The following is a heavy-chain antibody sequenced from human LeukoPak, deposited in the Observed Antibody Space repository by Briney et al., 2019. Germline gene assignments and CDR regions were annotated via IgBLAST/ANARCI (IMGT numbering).Heavy chain of an antibody. Sequence: PGGSLRLSCAASGFTFSSYGMHWVRQAPGKGLEWVAVIWYDGSNKYYADSVKGRFTISRDNSKNTLYLQMNSLRAEDTAVYYCARAGVRGVIGNFDYWGQGTLVTVSS. V-gene: IGHV3-33*01. CDR1: GFTFSSYG. J-gene: IGHJ4*02. D-gene: IGHD3-10*01. CDR3: ARAGVRGVIGNFDY. CDR2: IWYDGSNK.